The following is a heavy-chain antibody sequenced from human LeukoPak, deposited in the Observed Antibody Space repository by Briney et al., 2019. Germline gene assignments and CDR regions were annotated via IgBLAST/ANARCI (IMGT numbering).Heavy chain of an antibody. Sequence: GGSLRLSCAASGFTFSTYAMSWVRQAPGKGLEWVAVISYDGSNKYYADSVKGRFTISRDNSKNTLYLQMNSLRAEDTAVYYCARDAARYYYYYMDVWGKGTTVTVSS. CDR3: ARDAARYYYYYMDV. V-gene: IGHV3-30*04. J-gene: IGHJ6*03. D-gene: IGHD6-25*01. CDR1: GFTFSTYA. CDR2: ISYDGSNK.